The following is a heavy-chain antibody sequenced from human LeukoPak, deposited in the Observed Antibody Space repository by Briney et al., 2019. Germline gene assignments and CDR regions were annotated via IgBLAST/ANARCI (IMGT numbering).Heavy chain of an antibody. CDR2: IYYSGST. CDR1: GGSISSSSYY. J-gene: IGHJ4*02. Sequence: SETLSLNGTVSGGSISSSSYYWGWIRQPPGKGLEWIGGIYYSGSTYYNRSLKSRVTISVDMSKNQFSLKLSSVTAADTAVYYSASYYYDSSAYYEPYDYWGQGTLVTVSS. V-gene: IGHV4-39*01. D-gene: IGHD3-22*01. CDR3: ASYYYDSSAYYEPYDY.